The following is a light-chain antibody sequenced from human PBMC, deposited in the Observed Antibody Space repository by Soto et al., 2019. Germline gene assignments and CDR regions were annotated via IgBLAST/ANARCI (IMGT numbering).Light chain of an antibody. CDR2: SSN. CDR1: HSNIGRNS. Sequence: QSVLTQTPSAPGTPGQRVTIPCSGTHSNIGRNSVNWYLQLPGTAPRLLIFSSNQRPLGVPDRFSGSRSGTSASLAITGLRSEDDAYYYCAAWDDSLNGRVFGGGTKVTVL. J-gene: IGLJ3*02. CDR3: AAWDDSLNGRV. V-gene: IGLV1-44*01.